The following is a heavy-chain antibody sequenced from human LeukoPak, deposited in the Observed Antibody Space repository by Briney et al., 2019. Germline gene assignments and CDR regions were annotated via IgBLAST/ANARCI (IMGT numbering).Heavy chain of an antibody. D-gene: IGHD4-17*01. V-gene: IGHV4-61*02. Sequence: PSETLSPACTVSGGSITSDVQYWNWLRQSAEKGLEWIGRVHTTGSLDYNPSLKTRGTISIDTSNNHFSVMMDSVTTTDTAVYYCARGTKSPRTTVLTSFWYFDLWGRGTLVTVSS. CDR1: GGSITSDVQY. CDR3: ARGTKSPRTTVLTSFWYFDL. CDR2: VHTTGSL. J-gene: IGHJ2*01.